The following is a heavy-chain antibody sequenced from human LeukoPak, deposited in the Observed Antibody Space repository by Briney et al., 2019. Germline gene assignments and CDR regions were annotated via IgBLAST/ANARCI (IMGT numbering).Heavy chain of an antibody. CDR1: GGSFSGYY. CDR2: INHSGST. D-gene: IGHD6-19*01. V-gene: IGHV4-34*01. J-gene: IGHJ3*02. Sequence: SETLSLTCAVYGGSFSGYYWSWIRQPPGKGLEWIGEINHSGSTNYNPSLKSRVTISVDTSKNQFSLKLSSVTAADTAVYFCARDGPRTAVGYAFDIWGQGTMVTVSS. CDR3: ARDGPRTAVGYAFDI.